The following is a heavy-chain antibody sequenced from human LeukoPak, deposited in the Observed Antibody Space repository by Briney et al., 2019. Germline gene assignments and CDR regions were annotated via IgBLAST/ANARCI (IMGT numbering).Heavy chain of an antibody. D-gene: IGHD4-17*01. V-gene: IGHV1-69*13. J-gene: IGHJ6*02. CDR1: GGTFSSYA. Sequence: SVKVSCEASGGTFSSYAISWVRPAPGQGLEWMGGIIPIFGTANYAQKFQGRVTITADESTSTAYMELSSLRSEDTAVYYCASGPNLRLGYGDYYYYYGMDVWGQGTTVTVSS. CDR3: ASGPNLRLGYGDYYYYYGMDV. CDR2: IIPIFGTA.